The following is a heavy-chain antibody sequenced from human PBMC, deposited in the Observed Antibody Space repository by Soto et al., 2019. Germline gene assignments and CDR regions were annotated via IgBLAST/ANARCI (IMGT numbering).Heavy chain of an antibody. D-gene: IGHD2-8*01. J-gene: IGHJ4*02. CDR3: ASPLGYCTNGVCFPTGDYALDY. V-gene: IGHV3-48*01. Sequence: GGSLRLSCAASGFTFSSYSMNWVRQAPGKGLEWVSYISSSSSTIYYADSVKGRFTISRDNAKNSLYLQMNSLRAEDTAVYYCASPLGYCTNGVCFPTGDYALDYWGQGTLVTVSS. CDR2: ISSSSSTI. CDR1: GFTFSSYS.